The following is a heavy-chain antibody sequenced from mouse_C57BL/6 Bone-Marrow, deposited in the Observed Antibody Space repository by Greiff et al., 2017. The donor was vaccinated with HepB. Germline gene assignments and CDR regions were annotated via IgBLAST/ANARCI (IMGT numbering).Heavy chain of an antibody. CDR1: GFNIKDDY. CDR2: IDPENGDT. Sequence: VQLKQSGAELVRPGASVKLSCTASGFNIKDDYMHWVKQRPEQGLEWIGWIDPENGDTEYASKFQGKATITADTSSNTAYLQLSSLTSEDTAVYYCSLWLRRVAYWGQGTLVTVSA. J-gene: IGHJ3*01. V-gene: IGHV14-4*01. CDR3: SLWLRRVAY. D-gene: IGHD2-2*01.